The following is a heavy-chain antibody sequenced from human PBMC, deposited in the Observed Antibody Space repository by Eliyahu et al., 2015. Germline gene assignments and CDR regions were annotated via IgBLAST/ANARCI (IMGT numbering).Heavy chain of an antibody. J-gene: IGHJ6*02. V-gene: IGHV1-3*01. CDR1: GYXFTTYX. Sequence: QVQLVQAGAEVKKPGASVKISCKASGYXFTTYXSXWGXQAPGQRPKXMGWINPGNGNTKYSQKXQGRVTITRDTSATTAYMELSSLRSEDTAVYYCARAGSTSSYYYYGMDVWGQGTTVTVSS. CDR2: INPGNGNT. D-gene: IGHD2-2*01. CDR3: ARAGSTSSYYYYGMDV.